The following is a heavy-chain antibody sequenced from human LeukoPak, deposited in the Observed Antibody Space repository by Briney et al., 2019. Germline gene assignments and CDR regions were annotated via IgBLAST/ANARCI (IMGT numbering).Heavy chain of an antibody. D-gene: IGHD6-13*01. CDR2: INHSGST. CDR3: ARPLAAAGTSYDP. Sequence: SETLSLTXAVYGGSFSGYYWSWIRQPPGKGLEWIGEINHSGSTNYNPSLKSRVTISVDTSKNQFSLKLSSVTAADTAVYYCARPLAAAGTSYDPWGQGTLVTVSS. CDR1: GGSFSGYY. J-gene: IGHJ5*02. V-gene: IGHV4-34*01.